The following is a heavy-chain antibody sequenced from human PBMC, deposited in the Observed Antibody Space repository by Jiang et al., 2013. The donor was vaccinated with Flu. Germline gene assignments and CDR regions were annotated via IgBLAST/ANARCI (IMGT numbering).Heavy chain of an antibody. V-gene: IGHV1-2*04. J-gene: IGHJ6*04. D-gene: IGHD5-18*01. Sequence: GREVKKPGASVKVSCKASGYTFTGYYMHWVRQAPGQGLEWMGWINPNSGGTNYAQKFQGWVTMTRDTSISTAYMELSRLRSDDTAVYYCARGDTAMVTYGMDVWGKGTTVTVSS. CDR1: GYTFTGYY. CDR3: ARGDTAMVTYGMDV. CDR2: INPNSGGT.